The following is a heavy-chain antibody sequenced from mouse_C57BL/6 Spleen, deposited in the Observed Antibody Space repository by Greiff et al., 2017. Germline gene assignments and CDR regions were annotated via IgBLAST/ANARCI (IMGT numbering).Heavy chain of an antibody. CDR2: ICPANGTT. Sequence: VQLQQSVAELVRPGASVKLSCTASGFNIKNSYMHWVKQRPEQGLEWIGRICPANGTTKYAPKVKGRATIAADTASHTAYLQLSSLTSEDTAIYYCARAFTGDYWGQGTTLTVSS. V-gene: IGHV14-3*01. D-gene: IGHD1-1*01. J-gene: IGHJ2*01. CDR1: GFNIKNSY. CDR3: ARAFTGDY.